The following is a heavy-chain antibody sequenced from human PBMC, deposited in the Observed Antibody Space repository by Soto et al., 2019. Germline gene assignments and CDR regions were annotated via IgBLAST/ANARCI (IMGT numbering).Heavy chain of an antibody. CDR1: GYTFTSYG. Sequence: QVQLVQSGAEVKKPGASVKVSCKASGYTFTSYGISWVRQAPGQGFEWMGWISGYSGNTNYAQKVQGRVTMTIDTPTSTAYMELRSLRSDDTAVYYCARDEWCLHLGDLSLDYYYCYMDVWGKGTTVTVSS. V-gene: IGHV1-18*01. CDR2: ISGYSGNT. D-gene: IGHD3-16*02. J-gene: IGHJ6*03. CDR3: ARDEWCLHLGDLSLDYYYCYMDV.